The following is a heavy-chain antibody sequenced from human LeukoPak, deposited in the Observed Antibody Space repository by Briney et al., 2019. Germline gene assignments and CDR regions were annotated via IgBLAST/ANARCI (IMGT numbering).Heavy chain of an antibody. J-gene: IGHJ4*02. CDR1: GYTFTAYY. CDR2: INPNSGGT. Sequence: ASVKVSCKASGYTFTAYYMHWARQAPGQGLEWMGWINPNSGGTNYAQKFQGRVTMTRDTSISTAYMELSRLRSDDTAVYYCARGPLYYYDSRGQFDYWGQGTLVTVSS. V-gene: IGHV1-2*02. CDR3: ARGPLYYYDSRGQFDY. D-gene: IGHD3-22*01.